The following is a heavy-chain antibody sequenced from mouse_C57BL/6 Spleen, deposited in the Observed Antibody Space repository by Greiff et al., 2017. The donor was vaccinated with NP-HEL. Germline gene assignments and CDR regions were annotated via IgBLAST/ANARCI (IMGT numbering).Heavy chain of an antibody. CDR3: ARWGDYDEAWFAY. CDR1: GYTFTDYN. D-gene: IGHD2-4*01. CDR2: INPNNGGT. Sequence: EVQLQQSGPELVKPGASVKMSCKASGYTFTDYNMHWVKQSHGKSLEWIGYINPNNGGTSYNQKFKGKATLTVNKSSSTAYMELRSLTSEDSAVYYCARWGDYDEAWFAYWGKGTLVTVSA. J-gene: IGHJ3*01. V-gene: IGHV1-22*01.